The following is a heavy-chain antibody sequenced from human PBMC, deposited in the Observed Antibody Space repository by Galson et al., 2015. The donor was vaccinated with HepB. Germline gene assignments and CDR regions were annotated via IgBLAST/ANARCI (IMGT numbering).Heavy chain of an antibody. J-gene: IGHJ4*02. CDR2: ISSSSSYI. Sequence: SLRLSCAASGFTFSSYSMNWVRQAPGKGLEWVSSISSSSSYIYYADSVKGRFTISRDNAKNSLYLQMNSLRAEDTAVYYCAKRDSSGWYYLDYWGQGTQVTVSS. CDR3: AKRDSSGWYYLDY. CDR1: GFTFSSYS. D-gene: IGHD6-19*01. V-gene: IGHV3-21*01.